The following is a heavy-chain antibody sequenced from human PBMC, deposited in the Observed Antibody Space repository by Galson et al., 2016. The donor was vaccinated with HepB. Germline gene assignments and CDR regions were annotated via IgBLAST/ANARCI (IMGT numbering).Heavy chain of an antibody. CDR3: ATGIVVAGKYYYYYMDV. V-gene: IGHV4-39*01. CDR1: GGSISSDYY. D-gene: IGHD6-19*01. Sequence: SETLSLTCIVSGGSISSDYYWGWIRQPPGRGLEWIGSIYSSESTYYNPSLESRVTISVDTSKNQFSLRLNSVTAADTGVYYCATGIVVAGKYYYYYMDVRGKGTTVTVSS. J-gene: IGHJ6*03. CDR2: IYSSEST.